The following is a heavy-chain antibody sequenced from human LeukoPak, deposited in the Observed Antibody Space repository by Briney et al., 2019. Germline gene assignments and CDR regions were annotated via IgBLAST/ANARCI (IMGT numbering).Heavy chain of an antibody. CDR2: TKQDGSEK. Sequence: GGSLRLSCAVSGFTFSSYWMSWVRQAPGKGLEWVANTKQDGSEKYYVDSVKGRFTISRDNAKNSLYLQMNSLRAEDTAVYYCARLYDFWSGYYRDYWGQGTLVTVSS. D-gene: IGHD3-3*01. J-gene: IGHJ4*02. V-gene: IGHV3-7*01. CDR1: GFTFSSYW. CDR3: ARLYDFWSGYYRDY.